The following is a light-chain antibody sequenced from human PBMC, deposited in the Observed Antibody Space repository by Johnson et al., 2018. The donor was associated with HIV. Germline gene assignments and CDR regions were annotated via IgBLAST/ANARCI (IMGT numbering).Light chain of an antibody. V-gene: IGLV1-51*02. CDR2: ENN. CDR3: GTWDNSLSAYV. Sequence: HSVLTQPPSVSAAPGQKVTTSCSGSTSNIGNNYVSWYQQFPGAAPKLLIYENNKRPSGIPDRFSGSKSGTSATLGITGLQTGDEADYYCGTWDNSLSAYVFGTGSKVTVL. J-gene: IGLJ1*01. CDR1: TSNIGNNY.